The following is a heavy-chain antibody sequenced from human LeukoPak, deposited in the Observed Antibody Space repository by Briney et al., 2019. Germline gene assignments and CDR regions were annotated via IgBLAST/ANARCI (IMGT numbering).Heavy chain of an antibody. J-gene: IGHJ4*02. CDR1: GFTFSSYW. Sequence: GGSLRLSCAASGFTFSSYWMTWVRQAPGKGLEWVAIIKKDGSEKYYVCSVKGRFTISRENAKNSLFLQMNSRRAEETAVYYCARESQYDFWSGFDCWGLGPLITVHS. D-gene: IGHD3-3*01. CDR3: ARESQYDFWSGFDC. CDR2: IKKDGSEK. V-gene: IGHV3-7*01.